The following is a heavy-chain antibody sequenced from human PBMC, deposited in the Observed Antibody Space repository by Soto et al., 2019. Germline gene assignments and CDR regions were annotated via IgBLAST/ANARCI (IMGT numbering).Heavy chain of an antibody. CDR1: GVSFTSSA. V-gene: IGHV1-58*01. D-gene: IGHD6-13*01. J-gene: IGHJ5*02. CDR3: AADFNPWGVPAAGRFDYLP. CDR2: IVVGSGNT. Sequence: EASVKVSCEASGVSFTSSAVQWVRQARGQRLEWIGWIVVGSGNTNYAQKFQERVTITRDMSTSTAYMELSSLRSEDTAVYYCAADFNPWGVPAAGRFDYLPWGQGTLVTVSS.